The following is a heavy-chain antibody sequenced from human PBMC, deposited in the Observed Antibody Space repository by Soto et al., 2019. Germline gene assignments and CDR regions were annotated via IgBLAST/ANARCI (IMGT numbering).Heavy chain of an antibody. V-gene: IGHV3-33*01. J-gene: IGHJ4*02. CDR1: GFSFSNYA. D-gene: IGHD1-26*01. CDR3: TRDPYGGSRYYFDS. Sequence: QVQLVESGGGVVQPGKSLRLSCAASGFSFSNYAMHWVRQAPGKGLEWVAVIWYDGSNKYYADSVKGRFTISKDNSQTTVYLQMNSPRAEDTAVYYCTRDPYGGSRYYFDSWGQGTLVTVSS. CDR2: IWYDGSNK.